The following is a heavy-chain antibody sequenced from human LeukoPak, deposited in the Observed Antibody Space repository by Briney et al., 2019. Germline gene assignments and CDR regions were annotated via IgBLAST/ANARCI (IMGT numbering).Heavy chain of an antibody. CDR1: GGSISSYY. V-gene: IGHV4-4*09. J-gene: IGHJ4*02. D-gene: IGHD6-13*01. CDR2: IYTSGST. CDR3: ARLPRGIAAAGKGDFDY. Sequence: PSETLSLTCTVSGGSISSYYWSWVRQPPGKGLEWIGYIYTSGSTNYNPSLKSRVTISVDTSKNQFSLKLSSVTAADTAVYYCARLPRGIAAAGKGDFDYWGQGTLVTVSS.